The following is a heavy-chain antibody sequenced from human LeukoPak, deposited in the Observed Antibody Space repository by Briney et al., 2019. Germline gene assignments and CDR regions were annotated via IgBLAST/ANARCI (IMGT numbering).Heavy chain of an antibody. CDR2: ISSSSSYI. Sequence: PGGSLRLSCAASGFTFSSYSMNWVRQAPGKGLGWVSSISSSSSYIYYADSVKGRFTISRDNAKNSLYLQMNSLRAEDTAVYYCAREGYYGSGSYGNYYGMDVWGKGTTVTVSS. J-gene: IGHJ6*04. CDR3: AREGYYGSGSYGNYYGMDV. V-gene: IGHV3-21*01. CDR1: GFTFSSYS. D-gene: IGHD3-10*01.